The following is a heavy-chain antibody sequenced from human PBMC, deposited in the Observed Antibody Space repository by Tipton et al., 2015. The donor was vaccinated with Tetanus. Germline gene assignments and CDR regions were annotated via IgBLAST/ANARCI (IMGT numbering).Heavy chain of an antibody. D-gene: IGHD3-16*01. J-gene: IGHJ3*02. CDR1: GASFSDYY. Sequence: GLVKPSETLSLTCAVYGASFSDYYWSWIRQAPGKGLEWIGEINHSGSTNHNPSLKSRVTLSVDTSKNQFSLKLSSVTAADTAVYYCARTWGVWVTSIDAFDIWGQGTKVAVSS. CDR2: INHSGST. CDR3: ARTWGVWVTSIDAFDI. V-gene: IGHV4-34*01.